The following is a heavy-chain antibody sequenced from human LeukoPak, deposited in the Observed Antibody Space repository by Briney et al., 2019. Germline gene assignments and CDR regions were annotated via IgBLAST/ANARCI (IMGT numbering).Heavy chain of an antibody. CDR3: TTGIRGD. D-gene: IGHD3-10*01. V-gene: IGHV3-15*07. J-gene: IGHJ4*02. Sequence: PRGSLRLSCSASGLTVTNAWMNWVRQAPGEGLDWVGRIASKTDGGATDYAAPVKGRFTISRDDSKNTLNLQMNSLKTEDTAVYYCTTGIRGDWGQGTLVTVSS. CDR1: GLTVTNAW. CDR2: IASKTDGGAT.